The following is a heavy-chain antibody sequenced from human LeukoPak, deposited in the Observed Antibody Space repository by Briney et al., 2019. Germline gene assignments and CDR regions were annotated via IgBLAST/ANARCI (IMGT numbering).Heavy chain of an antibody. V-gene: IGHV1-69*13. J-gene: IGHJ6*02. CDR3: ATPSQEGPGFYYYGMDV. D-gene: IGHD1-14*01. CDR1: GGTFSSYA. CDR2: IIPIFGTA. Sequence: SVKVSCKASGGTFSSYAISWVRQAPGQGLEWMGGIIPIFGTANYAQRFQGRVTITADESTSTAYMELSSLRSDDTAVYYCATPSQEGPGFYYYGMDVWGQGTSVTVSS.